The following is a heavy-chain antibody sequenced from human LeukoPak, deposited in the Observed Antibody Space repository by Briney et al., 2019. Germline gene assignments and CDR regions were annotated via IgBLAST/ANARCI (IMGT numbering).Heavy chain of an antibody. CDR3: ASWVVGAKTHGFEI. J-gene: IGHJ3*02. Sequence: GGSLRLSCAASGFTFSSYSMNWVRQAPGKGLEWVSYITSSSSSIYYADFVKGRFTISRDNAKNSLYLQMNSLRDDDTAVYYCASWVVGAKTHGFEIWGQGTMVTVSS. V-gene: IGHV3-48*02. D-gene: IGHD1-26*01. CDR2: ITSSSSSI. CDR1: GFTFSSYS.